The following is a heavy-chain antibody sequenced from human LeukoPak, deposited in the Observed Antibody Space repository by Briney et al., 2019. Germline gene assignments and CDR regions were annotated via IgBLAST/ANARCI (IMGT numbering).Heavy chain of an antibody. D-gene: IGHD4-11*01. V-gene: IGHV4-59*01. CDR1: GGSISGFY. J-gene: IGHJ4*02. CDR2: IYHSGSS. Sequence: SETLPLTCTVSGGSISGFYWSWIRQPPGKGLEWIAYIYHSGSSNYNPSLKSRVTLSVDTSKNEFSLKLTSVTAADTAVYYCARDVGQTTSFWGQGILVTVSS. CDR3: ARDVGQTTSF.